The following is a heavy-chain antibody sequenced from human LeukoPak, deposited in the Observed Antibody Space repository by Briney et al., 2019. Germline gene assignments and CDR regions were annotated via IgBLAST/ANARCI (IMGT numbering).Heavy chain of an antibody. Sequence: GGSLRLSCAASGFTFSSYAMSWVRQAPGKGLEWVSAISGSGGSTYYADSVKGRFTISRDNSKNTLYLQMNSLRAEDTAVYYCAKDVEGRVVVILDYWGQGTLVTVSS. V-gene: IGHV3-23*01. CDR2: ISGSGGST. J-gene: IGHJ4*02. D-gene: IGHD3-22*01. CDR3: AKDVEGRVVVILDY. CDR1: GFTFSSYA.